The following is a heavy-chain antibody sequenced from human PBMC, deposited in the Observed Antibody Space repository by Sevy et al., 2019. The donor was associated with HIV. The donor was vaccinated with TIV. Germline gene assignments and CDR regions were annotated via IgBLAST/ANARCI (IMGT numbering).Heavy chain of an antibody. V-gene: IGHV3-21*01. CDR2: ISSSSSYI. CDR1: GFTFSSYS. D-gene: IGHD5-18*01. CDR3: ARDAYYRGRGYSYGYRPDYYYGMDV. J-gene: IGHJ6*02. Sequence: GGSLRLSCAASGFTFSSYSMNWVRQAPGKGLEWVSSISSSSSYIYYEDSLKGRFTISRDNAKNSLYLQMNSLRAEDTAVYYCARDAYYRGRGYSYGYRPDYYYGMDVWGQGTTVTVSS.